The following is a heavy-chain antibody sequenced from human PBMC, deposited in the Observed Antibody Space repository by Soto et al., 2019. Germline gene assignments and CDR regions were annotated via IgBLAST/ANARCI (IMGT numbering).Heavy chain of an antibody. CDR2: IYYSGST. V-gene: IGHV4-30-4*01. CDR3: ARGTYYYDSSGYYSDY. D-gene: IGHD3-22*01. CDR1: GGSISSGDYY. J-gene: IGHJ4*02. Sequence: SETLSLTCTVSGGSISSGDYYWSWIRQPPGKGLEWIGYIYYSGSTYYNPPLKSRVTISVDTSKNQFSLKLSSVTAADTAVYYCARGTYYYDSSGYYSDYWGQGTLVTVSS.